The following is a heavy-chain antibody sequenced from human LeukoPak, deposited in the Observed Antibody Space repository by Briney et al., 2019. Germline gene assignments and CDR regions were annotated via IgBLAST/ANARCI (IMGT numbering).Heavy chain of an antibody. D-gene: IGHD6-19*01. Sequence: GGSLRLSCAASGFTFSSYGMHWVRQAPGKGLEWVAVIWYDGSNKYYADSVKGRFTISRDYSKNTLYLQMNSLRAEDTAVYFCAKDRGIAVAGTLFDYWGQGTLVTVSS. CDR1: GFTFSSYG. J-gene: IGHJ4*02. V-gene: IGHV3-33*06. CDR2: IWYDGSNK. CDR3: AKDRGIAVAGTLFDY.